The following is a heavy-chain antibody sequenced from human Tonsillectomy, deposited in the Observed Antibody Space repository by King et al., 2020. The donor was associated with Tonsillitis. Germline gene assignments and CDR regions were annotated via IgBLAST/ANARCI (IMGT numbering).Heavy chain of an antibody. CDR3: ASELTYYYDSSGPVAC. CDR1: GFTFSSYS. V-gene: IGHV3-21*01. J-gene: IGHJ4*02. D-gene: IGHD3-22*01. Sequence: VQLVESGGGLVKPGGSLRLSCAASGFTFSSYSMNWVRQAPGKGLEWVSSISTSSSYIYYADSVKGRFTISRDNAKNSLYLQMNSLRAEDTAVYYCASELTYYYDSSGPVACWGQGTLVTVSS. CDR2: ISTSSSYI.